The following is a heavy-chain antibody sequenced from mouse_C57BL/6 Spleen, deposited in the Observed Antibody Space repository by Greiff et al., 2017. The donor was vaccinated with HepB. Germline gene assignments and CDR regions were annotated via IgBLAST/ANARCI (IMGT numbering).Heavy chain of an antibody. CDR2: IYPGDGDT. CDR3: ARNEYFDV. CDR1: GYAFSSSW. Sequence: QVQLQQSGPELVKPGASVKISCKASGYAFSSSWMNWVKQRPGKGLEWIGRIYPGDGDTNYNGKFKGKATLTADKSSSTAYMQLSSLTSEDSAVYFCARNEYFDVWGTGTTVTVSS. J-gene: IGHJ1*03. V-gene: IGHV1-82*01.